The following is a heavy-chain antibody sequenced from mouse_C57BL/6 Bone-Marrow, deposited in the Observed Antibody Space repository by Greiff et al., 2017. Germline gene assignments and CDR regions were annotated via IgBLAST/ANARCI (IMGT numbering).Heavy chain of an antibody. CDR2: IDPNSGGT. Sequence: VQLQQPGAELVKPGASVKLSCKASGYTFTSYWMHWVKQRPGRGLEWIGRIDPNSGGTKYNEKFKSKATLTVDKSSSTAYMQLSSLTSEDSAVYYCARRISPMVTTHCDFGYWGKGTTLTVAS. D-gene: IGHD2-2*01. CDR1: GYTFTSYW. J-gene: IGHJ2*01. V-gene: IGHV1-72*01. CDR3: ARRISPMVTTHCDFGY.